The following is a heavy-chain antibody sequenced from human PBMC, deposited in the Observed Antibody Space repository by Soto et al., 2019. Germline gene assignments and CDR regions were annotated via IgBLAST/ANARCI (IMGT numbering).Heavy chain of an antibody. CDR3: GGGVAYCDYVDY. Sequence: QLQLHESGPGLVKPSETLSLTCAVSGDSISSGSYYWGWIRQPPGRGLQWIASIFSTGSTYYTPSLKSRVTISADTSKNQFSLRLNSVTAADTAVYYCGGGVAYCDYVDYWGQGTLVTVSS. D-gene: IGHD2-21*01. CDR2: IFSTGST. CDR1: GDSISSGSYY. V-gene: IGHV4-39*01. J-gene: IGHJ4*02.